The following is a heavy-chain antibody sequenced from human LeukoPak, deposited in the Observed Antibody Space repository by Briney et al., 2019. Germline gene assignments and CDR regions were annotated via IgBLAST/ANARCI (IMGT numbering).Heavy chain of an antibody. D-gene: IGHD2-15*01. CDR3: AKDGYCSGGSCYEDYYYYGMDV. J-gene: IGHJ6*02. CDR2: ISGSGGST. CDR1: GFTFSSYA. Sequence: GGSLRLSCAASGFTFSSYAMSWVRQAPGKGLEWASAISGSGGSTYYADSVKGRFTISRDNSKNTLYLQMNSLRAEDTAVYYCAKDGYCSGGSCYEDYYYYGMDVWGQGTTVTVSS. V-gene: IGHV3-23*01.